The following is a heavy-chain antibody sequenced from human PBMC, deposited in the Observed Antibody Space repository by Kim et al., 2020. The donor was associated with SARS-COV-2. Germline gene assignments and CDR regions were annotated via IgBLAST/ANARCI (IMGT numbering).Heavy chain of an antibody. Sequence: DTVTGRFTISRDKSKNTLYRQRNSLRAEDTAVYYCAKVQDAVASMLFADYWGQGTLVTVSS. J-gene: IGHJ4*02. V-gene: IGHV3-23*01. D-gene: IGHD6-19*01. CDR3: AKVQDAVASMLFADY.